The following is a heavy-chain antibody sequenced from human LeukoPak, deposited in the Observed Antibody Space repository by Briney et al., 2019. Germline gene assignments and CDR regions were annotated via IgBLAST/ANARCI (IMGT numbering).Heavy chain of an antibody. CDR2: INNDGSMT. V-gene: IGHV3-74*01. J-gene: IGHJ4*02. CDR1: GFTFNTYW. Sequence: GGSLTLPCVASGFTFNTYWFHWVRQAPGKGPVWVSRINNDGSMTTYADSAKGRFTTSRDNAKNTLFLQMNGLRAEDTALYYCARDQDGPGPSIDYWGQGTLVTVSS. D-gene: IGHD1-14*01. CDR3: ARDQDGPGPSIDY.